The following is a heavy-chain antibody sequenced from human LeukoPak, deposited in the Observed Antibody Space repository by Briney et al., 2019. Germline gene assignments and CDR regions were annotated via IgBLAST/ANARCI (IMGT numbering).Heavy chain of an antibody. D-gene: IGHD2-2*01. CDR3: AREVITPGDSDGFDL. J-gene: IGHJ3*01. CDR2: IHYDGRA. CDR1: GGSISSANHF. Sequence: SETLSLTCTVSGGSISSANHFRSWVRQSPGEGLEWIGYIHYDGRAHYNPSLKSRASMSLDMSKNQFSLSLSSVTAADTAIYYCAREVITPGDSDGFDLWGQGTMVSVSS. V-gene: IGHV4-30-4*08.